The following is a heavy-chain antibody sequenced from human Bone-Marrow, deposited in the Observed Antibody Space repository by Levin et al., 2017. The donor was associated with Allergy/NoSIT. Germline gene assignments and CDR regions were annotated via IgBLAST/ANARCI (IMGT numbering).Heavy chain of an antibody. J-gene: IGHJ2*01. V-gene: IGHV3-21*01. CDR1: GFTFYNYN. CDR3: AGKPLSSWLYWYFDL. Sequence: GGSLRLSCSASGFTFYNYNMHWVRQTPGKGLEWVSSISVTGSYIYYADSVKGRFTISRDNARNSLYLHMNSLRPEDTAVYYCAGKPLSSWLYWYFDLWGRGTLVTVSS. D-gene: IGHD6-19*01. CDR2: ISVTGSYI.